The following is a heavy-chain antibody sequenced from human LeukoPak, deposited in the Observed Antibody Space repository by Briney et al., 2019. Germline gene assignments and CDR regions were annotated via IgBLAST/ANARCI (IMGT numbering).Heavy chain of an antibody. CDR1: GFTFSDYY. CDR2: ISSSDNTI. D-gene: IGHD5-24*01. CDR3: ARGFYTYDQ. V-gene: IGHV3-11*04. J-gene: IGHJ5*02. Sequence: GGSPRLSCAASGFTFSDYYMSWIRQAPGKGLEWVSSISSSDNTIYYTDSVKGRFAISRDNAKNSLYLQMKSLRAEDTAVYYCARGFYTYDQWGQGTLVTVSS.